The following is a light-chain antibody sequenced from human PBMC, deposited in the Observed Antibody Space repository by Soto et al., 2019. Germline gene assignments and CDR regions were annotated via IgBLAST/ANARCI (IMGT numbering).Light chain of an antibody. V-gene: IGLV2-8*01. CDR3: SSYAGSNNFV. J-gene: IGLJ1*01. CDR1: ISDVGGYNY. Sequence: SVLSPPPSAPGSPGQSLPISCTGTISDVGGYNYVSWYQQHPGKAPKLMIFEVTRRPSGVPDRFSGSKYGNTASLTVSGLQAEDEADYYCSSYAGSNNFVFGSGTKVTV. CDR2: EVT.